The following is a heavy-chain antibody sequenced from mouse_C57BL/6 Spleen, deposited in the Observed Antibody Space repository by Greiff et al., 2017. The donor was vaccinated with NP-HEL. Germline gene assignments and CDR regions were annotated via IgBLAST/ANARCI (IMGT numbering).Heavy chain of an antibody. Sequence: QVQLQQPGAELVKPGASVKMSCKASGYTFTSYWITWVKQRPGQGLEWIGDIYPGSGSTNYNEKFKSKATLTVDTSSSTAYMQLSSLTSEDSAVYYCERWSIHYDNYAMDYWGQGTSVTVSS. D-gene: IGHD1-2*01. J-gene: IGHJ4*01. V-gene: IGHV1-55*01. CDR3: ERWSIHYDNYAMDY. CDR1: GYTFTSYW. CDR2: IYPGSGST.